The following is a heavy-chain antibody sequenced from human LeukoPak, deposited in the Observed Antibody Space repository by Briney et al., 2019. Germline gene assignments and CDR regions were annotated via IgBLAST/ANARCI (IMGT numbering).Heavy chain of an antibody. D-gene: IGHD2/OR15-2a*01. CDR3: ASKVQYSFDY. CDR1: GFTFINYW. CDR2: INPDGSST. J-gene: IGHJ4*02. V-gene: IGHV3-74*01. Sequence: GGSLRLSCAASGFTFINYWMHWVRQAPGKGLVWVSRINPDGSSTNYADSVKGRFTISRDNAKNTLYLQMNSLRGEDTAIYYCASKVQYSFDYWGQGTLATVSS.